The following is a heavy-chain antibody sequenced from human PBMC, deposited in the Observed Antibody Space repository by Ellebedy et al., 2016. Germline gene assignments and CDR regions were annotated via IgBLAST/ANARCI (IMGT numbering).Heavy chain of an antibody. V-gene: IGHV3-48*04. CDR1: GFPFSTYA. CDR2: ISSRSSPI. J-gene: IGHJ4*02. D-gene: IGHD3-9*01. CDR3: ARDHDWGSLDY. Sequence: GESLKISXTASGFPFSTYAMNWIRQAPGKRPEWVSFISSRSSPIFYADSVKGRFTISRDNAKNSLYLQMNSLRAEDTALYYCARDHDWGSLDYWGQGALVTVSS.